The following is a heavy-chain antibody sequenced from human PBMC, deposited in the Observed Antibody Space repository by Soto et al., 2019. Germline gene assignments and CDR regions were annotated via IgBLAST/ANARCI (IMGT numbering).Heavy chain of an antibody. CDR3: ARSGSLDY. D-gene: IGHD5-12*01. J-gene: IGHJ4*02. V-gene: IGHV4-34*01. CDR2: INHSGST. Sequence: PSETLSLTCAVYGGSFSGYYWSWIRQPPGKGLEWIGEINHSGSTNYNPSLKSRVTISVDTSKNQFSLKLSSVTAADTAVYYCARSGSLDYWGQGPLVTVSS. CDR1: GGSFSGYY.